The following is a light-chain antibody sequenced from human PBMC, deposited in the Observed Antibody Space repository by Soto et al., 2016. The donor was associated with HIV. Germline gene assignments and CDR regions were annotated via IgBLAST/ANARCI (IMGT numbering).Light chain of an antibody. V-gene: IGLV3-25*03. J-gene: IGLJ2*01. CDR2: KDT. CDR1: ALPDQY. CDR3: QSVDSSGTYVL. Sequence: YELTQPPSVSVSPGQTARITCSGDALPDQYAYWYQQKPGQAPVLVIYKDTERPSGIPEGFSGSSSGTTVTLTISGVQAEDEADYYCQSVDSSGTYVLFGGGTKLTVL.